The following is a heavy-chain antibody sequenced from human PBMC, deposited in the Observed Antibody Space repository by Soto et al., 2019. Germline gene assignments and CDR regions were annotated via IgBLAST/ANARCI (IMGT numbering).Heavy chain of an antibody. CDR3: VKDGGTPVTTLKHFDY. CDR2: ISSNGGST. J-gene: IGHJ4*02. CDR1: GFTFSSYA. D-gene: IGHD4-17*01. V-gene: IGHV3-64D*06. Sequence: GGSLRLSCSASGFTFSSYAMHWVRQAPGKGLEYVSAISSNGGSTYYADSVKGRFTISRDNSKNTLYLQMSSLRAEDTAVYYCVKDGGTPVTTLKHFDYWGQGTLVTVSS.